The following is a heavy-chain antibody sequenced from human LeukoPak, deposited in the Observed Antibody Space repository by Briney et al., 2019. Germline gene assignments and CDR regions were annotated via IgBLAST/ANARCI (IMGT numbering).Heavy chain of an antibody. CDR3: ARPLRSGSDAFDI. CDR1: GFTFSDYY. Sequence: PGGSLRLSCAASGFTFSDYYMSWIRQAPGKGLEWVSYISSSGSTIYYADSVKGRFTISRDNAKNSLYLQMNSLRAEDTAVYYCARPLRSGSDAFDIWGQGTMVTVSS. D-gene: IGHD5-12*01. J-gene: IGHJ3*02. CDR2: ISSSGSTI. V-gene: IGHV3-11*01.